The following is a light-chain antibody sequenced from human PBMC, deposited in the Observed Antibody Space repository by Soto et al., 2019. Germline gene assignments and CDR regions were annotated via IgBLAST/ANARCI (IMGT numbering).Light chain of an antibody. CDR1: SSNIGAGSD. J-gene: IGLJ1*01. Sequence: QAVVTQPPSVSGAPGQRVTISCTGISSNIGAGSDVHWYQQLPGTAPKLLIYGNTNRPSGVPNRFSGSKSGTSASLAITELQAEDEADYYCQSYDSSLTTYVFGTGTKVTVL. V-gene: IGLV1-40*01. CDR3: QSYDSSLTTYV. CDR2: GNT.